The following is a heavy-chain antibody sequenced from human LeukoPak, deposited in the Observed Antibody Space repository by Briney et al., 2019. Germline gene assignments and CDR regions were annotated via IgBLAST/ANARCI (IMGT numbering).Heavy chain of an antibody. D-gene: IGHD2-2*01. CDR3: AKRLWASTSCHDCWFDP. CDR2: ISGSGGGI. J-gene: IGHJ5*02. Sequence: GGSLRLSCAASGFTFSSYGMSWVRQAPGKGLEWVSSISGSGGGIYYADFVKGRFTISRDNSKNTLYLQMNSLRAEDTAVYYCAKRLWASTSCHDCWFDPWGQGTLVTVSS. V-gene: IGHV3-23*01. CDR1: GFTFSSYG.